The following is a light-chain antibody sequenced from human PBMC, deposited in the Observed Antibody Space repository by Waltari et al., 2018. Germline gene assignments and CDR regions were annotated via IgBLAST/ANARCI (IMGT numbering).Light chain of an antibody. CDR3: AAWDDSRYWV. CDR1: SSNIGSNY. V-gene: IGLV1-47*01. J-gene: IGLJ3*02. CDR2: RNN. Sequence: QSVLTQPPSASGTPGQRVTIPCSGSSSNIGSNYVYWYQQLPGTAPKLLISRNNQRPSGVPDRFSGSKSGTSASLAISGLRSEDEADYYCAAWDDSRYWVFGGGTKLTVL.